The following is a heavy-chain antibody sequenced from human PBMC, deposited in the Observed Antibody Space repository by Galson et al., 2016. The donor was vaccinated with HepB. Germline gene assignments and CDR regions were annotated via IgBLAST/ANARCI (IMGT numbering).Heavy chain of an antibody. Sequence: SVKVSCKASGGDFSTYTITWVRQGPGQGLEWMGGIIPILGALNYAQRFQGRVAINADESTKTVYMELSSLRSEETAVYFCASNYNDYWNAPAASWGQGTLVSVAS. J-gene: IGHJ5*02. CDR3: ASNYNDYWNAPAAS. CDR2: IIPILGAL. CDR1: GGDFSTYT. V-gene: IGHV1-69*13. D-gene: IGHD3-3*01.